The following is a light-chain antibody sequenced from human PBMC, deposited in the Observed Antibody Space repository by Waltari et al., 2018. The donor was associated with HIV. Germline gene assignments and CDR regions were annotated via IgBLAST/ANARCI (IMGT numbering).Light chain of an antibody. J-gene: IGLJ3*02. CDR2: EDN. CDR1: SSDVGSYNV. Sequence: QSALTQPASVSGSPGQSITISCTGTSSDVGSYNVVSWYQQHTGKAPKLMIYEDNKRPSGVSNRFSGSKSCNTASLTISGLQAEDEADYYCCSYTGSTTWVFGGGTKLTVL. V-gene: IGLV2-23*01. CDR3: CSYTGSTTWV.